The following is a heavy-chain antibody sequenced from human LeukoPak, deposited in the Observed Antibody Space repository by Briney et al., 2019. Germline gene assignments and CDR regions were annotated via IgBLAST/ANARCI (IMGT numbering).Heavy chain of an antibody. V-gene: IGHV3-23*01. Sequence: GGSLRLSCAVSGITLSNYGMSWVRQAPGKGLEWVAGITNSGGGTYYADSVKGRFTISRDNSKNTLYLQMNSLKAEDTAVYYCVKFVGAKGYWGQGTLVTVSS. CDR2: ITNSGGGT. J-gene: IGHJ4*02. D-gene: IGHD1-26*01. CDR3: VKFVGAKGY. CDR1: GITLSNYG.